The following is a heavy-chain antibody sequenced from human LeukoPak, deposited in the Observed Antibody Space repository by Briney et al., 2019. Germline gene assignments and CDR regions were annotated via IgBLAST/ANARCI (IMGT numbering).Heavy chain of an antibody. Sequence: PGGSLRLSCAASGFTISSYAMSWVRQAPGKGLEWVSAISGSGGSTYYADSVRGRFTISRDNSKNTLYLQMNSLRAEDTAVYYCAKIPLWDDAFDIWGQGTMVTVSS. J-gene: IGHJ3*02. D-gene: IGHD5-18*01. V-gene: IGHV3-23*01. CDR1: GFTISSYA. CDR3: AKIPLWDDAFDI. CDR2: ISGSGGST.